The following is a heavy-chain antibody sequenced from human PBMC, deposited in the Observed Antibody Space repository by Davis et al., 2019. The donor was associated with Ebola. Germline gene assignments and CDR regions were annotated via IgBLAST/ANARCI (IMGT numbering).Heavy chain of an antibody. CDR3: ARDGSHYDFDY. CDR1: GFTFSNYA. Sequence: PGGSLRLSCAASGFTFSNYAMHWVRQVPGKGLEWVSRITTDESWTNYADSVRGRFTISRDNAKNTVYLQMNSLRAEDTAVYYCARDGSHYDFDYWGQGTLVTVSS. D-gene: IGHD3-10*01. CDR2: ITTDESWT. V-gene: IGHV3-74*01. J-gene: IGHJ4*02.